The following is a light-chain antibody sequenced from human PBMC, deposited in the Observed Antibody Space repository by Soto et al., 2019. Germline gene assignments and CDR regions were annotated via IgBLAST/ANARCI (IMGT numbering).Light chain of an antibody. V-gene: IGKV1-12*02. CDR1: QVISNS. Sequence: DVQMTQSPSSVSASVGDRVTLTCRASQVISNSLAWYQQKPGKAPRLLFYAAFNLQGGVPSRFSGSGSGTDFFLTISNLQPEDVATYYCQQAYIFPFSFGGGTKVDIK. CDR3: QQAYIFPFS. CDR2: AAF. J-gene: IGKJ4*01.